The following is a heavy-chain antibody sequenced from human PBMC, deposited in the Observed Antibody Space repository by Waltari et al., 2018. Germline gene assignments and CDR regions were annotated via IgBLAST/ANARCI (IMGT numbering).Heavy chain of an antibody. V-gene: IGHV4-34*01. J-gene: IGHJ4*02. D-gene: IGHD1-7*01. CDR1: GWSFRGYY. CDR2: INHSGST. CDR3: ARGRGTTQRGGDFDY. Sequence: QVQLQQWGAGLLKPSETLSLTCAVYGWSFRGYYWSWIRQPPGKGLGWIGEINHSGSTNKKPSRKRRVTISVETSKNQFSRKVRSETAADTAVYYCARGRGTTQRGGDFDYWGQGTLVTVSS.